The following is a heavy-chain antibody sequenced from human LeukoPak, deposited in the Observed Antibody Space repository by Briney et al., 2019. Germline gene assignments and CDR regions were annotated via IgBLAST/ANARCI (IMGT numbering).Heavy chain of an antibody. V-gene: IGHV4-34*01. Sequence: SETLSLTCAVYGGSFSGYYWSWIRQPPAKGLEWIGEINHSGSTNNNPSLKSRVTISVDKCQNQFSVKLSAVPAADTVVYYCAGSRVRYYDSSGYYYPCDYRGQGTVVTVSS. CDR1: GGSFSGYY. CDR3: AGSRVRYYDSSGYYYPCDY. CDR2: INHSGST. J-gene: IGHJ4*02. D-gene: IGHD3-22*01.